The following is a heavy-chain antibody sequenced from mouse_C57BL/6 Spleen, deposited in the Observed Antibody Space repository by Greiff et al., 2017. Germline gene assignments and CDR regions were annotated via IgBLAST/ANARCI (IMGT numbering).Heavy chain of an antibody. V-gene: IGHV1-64*01. D-gene: IGHD2-4*01. CDR2: IHPNSGST. CDR1: GYTFTSYW. Sequence: VKLQQPGAELVKPGASVKLSCKASGYTFTSYWMHWVKQRPGQGLEWIGMIHPNSGSTNYNEKFKSKATLTVDKSSSTAYMQLSSLTSEDSAVYYCARSSYYDYPWFAYWGQGTLVTVSA. J-gene: IGHJ3*01. CDR3: ARSSYYDYPWFAY.